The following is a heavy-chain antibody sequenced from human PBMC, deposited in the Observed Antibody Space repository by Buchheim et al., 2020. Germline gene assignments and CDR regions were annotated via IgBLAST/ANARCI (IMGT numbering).Heavy chain of an antibody. Sequence: QVQLQQWGAGLLKPSETLSLTCAVYGGSFSGYYWSWIRQPPGKGLEWIGEINHSGSTNYNPSLKSRVTISIDTSKNQSSLKLSSVTAADTAVYYCARGPKGAGQGFSSSSYYYWGQGTL. CDR3: ARGPKGAGQGFSSSSYYY. CDR1: GGSFSGYY. J-gene: IGHJ4*02. D-gene: IGHD6-6*01. V-gene: IGHV4-34*01. CDR2: INHSGST.